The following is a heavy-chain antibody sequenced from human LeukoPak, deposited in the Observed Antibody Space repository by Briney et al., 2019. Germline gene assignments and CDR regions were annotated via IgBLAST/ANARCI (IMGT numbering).Heavy chain of an antibody. J-gene: IGHJ4*02. CDR1: GGSFSGYY. Sequence: SETLSLTCAVYGGSFSGYYWSWIRQPPGKGLEWIGEINHSGSTNYSPSLKSRVTISVDTSKNQFSLKLTSVTAADTAVYYCARGGFLEGHRLFDYWGQGTLVSVSS. CDR3: ARGGFLEGHRLFDY. CDR2: INHSGST. D-gene: IGHD3-3*01. V-gene: IGHV4-34*01.